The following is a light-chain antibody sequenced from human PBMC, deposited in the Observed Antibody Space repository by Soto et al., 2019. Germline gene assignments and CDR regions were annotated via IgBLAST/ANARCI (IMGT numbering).Light chain of an antibody. CDR2: DAS. J-gene: IGKJ1*01. Sequence: EIVLTQSPATLSLSPGERATLSCRASQGVSSYLAWYQQKPGQAPRLLIYDASNRATGIPARFSGSGPGTDFTLTISSLEPEDFATYYCQQYYTYPRTFGQGTKVEIK. CDR3: QQYYTYPRT. CDR1: QGVSSY. V-gene: IGKV3D-11*01.